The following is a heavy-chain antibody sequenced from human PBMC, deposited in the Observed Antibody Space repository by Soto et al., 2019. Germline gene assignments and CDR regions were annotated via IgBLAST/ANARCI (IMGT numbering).Heavy chain of an antibody. CDR3: ARGAADTAMVDS. V-gene: IGHV4-59*01. CDR1: GGSIRSYY. CDR2: IFYSGST. D-gene: IGHD5-18*01. Sequence: SETLSLTCTVCGGSIRSYYWTWIQQPPGKGLEWLGYIFYSGSTFYNPSLKSRVTISIHTSKSQFSLQLTSVTAADTAVYYCARGAADTAMVDSWGQGTLVTVSS. J-gene: IGHJ4*02.